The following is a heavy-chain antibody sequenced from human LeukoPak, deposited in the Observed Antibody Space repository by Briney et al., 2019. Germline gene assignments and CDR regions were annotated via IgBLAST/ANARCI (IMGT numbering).Heavy chain of an antibody. CDR1: GFTFSGSA. V-gene: IGHV3-73*01. Sequence: GGSLRLSCAASGFTFSGSAMHWVRQASGKGLEWVGRIRSKANSYATAYTASVKGRFTISRDDSKNTAYLQMNSLKTEDTAVYYCTRRGYYYMDVWGKGTTVTVSS. CDR2: IRSKANSYAT. CDR3: TRRGYYYMDV. J-gene: IGHJ6*03.